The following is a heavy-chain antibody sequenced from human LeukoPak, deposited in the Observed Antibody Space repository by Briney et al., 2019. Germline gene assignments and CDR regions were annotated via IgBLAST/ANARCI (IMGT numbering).Heavy chain of an antibody. CDR3: ARDRGTNWNDRPTFDY. CDR1: GYTFTGYY. V-gene: IGHV1-2*02. Sequence: ASVKVSCKASGYTFTGYYMHWVRQAPGQGLEWMGWINPNSGGTSYAQKFQGRVTMTRDTSIGTAYMELSRLRSDDTAVYYCARDRGTNWNDRPTFDYWGQGTLVTVSS. D-gene: IGHD1-20*01. CDR2: INPNSGGT. J-gene: IGHJ4*02.